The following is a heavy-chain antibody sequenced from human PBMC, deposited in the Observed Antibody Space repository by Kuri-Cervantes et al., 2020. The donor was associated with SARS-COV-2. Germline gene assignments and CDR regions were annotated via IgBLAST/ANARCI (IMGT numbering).Heavy chain of an antibody. CDR1: GYSISSGYY. CDR3: ASEWELRY. D-gene: IGHD1-26*01. Sequence: SETLSLTCTVSGYSISSGYYWGWIRQPPGKGLEWIGSIYHSGSTYYNPSLKSRVTISVDTSKNQFSLKLSSVTAADTAVYYCASEWELRYWGQGTLVTVSS. CDR2: IYHSGST. V-gene: IGHV4-38-2*02. J-gene: IGHJ4*02.